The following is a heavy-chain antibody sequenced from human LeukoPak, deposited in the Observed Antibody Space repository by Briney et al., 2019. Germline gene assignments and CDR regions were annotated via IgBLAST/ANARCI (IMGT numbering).Heavy chain of an antibody. D-gene: IGHD3-3*01. CDR3: ARGPRIGITIFGVVAPTWYYYGMDV. Sequence: SETLSLTCTVSGGSISDYYRNWMRQPPGKGLEWIGYIYYSGRTNYNPSLKSRVSISVDTSKNQFSLKLSSVTAADTAVYYCARGPRIGITIFGVVAPTWYYYGMDVWGQGTTVTVSS. CDR1: GGSISDYY. V-gene: IGHV4-59*12. J-gene: IGHJ6*02. CDR2: IYYSGRT.